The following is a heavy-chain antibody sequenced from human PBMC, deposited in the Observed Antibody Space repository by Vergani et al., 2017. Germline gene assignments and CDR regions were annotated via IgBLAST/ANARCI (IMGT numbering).Heavy chain of an antibody. CDR2: ISGSGGST. D-gene: IGHD5-18*01. Sequence: EVQLLESGGGLVQPGGSLRLSCAASGFTFSSYAMSWVRQAPGKGLEWVSAISGSGGSTYYADSVKGRFTISRDTSKNTLYLQMNSLRAEDTAVYYCAKTSGGYSYGYYPYYYGMDVWGQGTTVTVSS. CDR1: GFTFSSYA. J-gene: IGHJ6*02. V-gene: IGHV3-23*01. CDR3: AKTSGGYSYGYYPYYYGMDV.